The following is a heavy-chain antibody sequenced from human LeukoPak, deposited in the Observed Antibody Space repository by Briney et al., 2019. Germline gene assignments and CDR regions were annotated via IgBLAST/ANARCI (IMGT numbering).Heavy chain of an antibody. CDR1: GFTFSDYT. D-gene: IGHD2-2*01. V-gene: IGHV3-21*01. J-gene: IGHJ1*01. CDR3: TRALVVPPAPNLQH. CDR2: ISSSSTYI. Sequence: GGSLRLSCAASGFTFSDYTMNWVRQAPGKGLEWVSSISSSSTYIYYADSVKGRFTISRDNAKNSLYLQMNSLGAEDTAVYYCTRALVVPPAPNLQHWGQGTLVTVSS.